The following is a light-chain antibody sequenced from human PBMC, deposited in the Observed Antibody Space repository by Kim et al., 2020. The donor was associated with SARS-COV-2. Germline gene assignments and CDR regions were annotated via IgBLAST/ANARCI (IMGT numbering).Light chain of an antibody. CDR3: QQYGSSPLMS. CDR1: QSVNSKY. CDR2: GAS. V-gene: IGKV3-20*01. Sequence: PGERAPLSLRASQSVNSKYFAWYQQKPGRTPRLLIHGASTRATGIPDRFTGSGSETDFTLTISRLEPEDFAMYYCQQYGSSPLMSFGQGTRLEIK. J-gene: IGKJ5*01.